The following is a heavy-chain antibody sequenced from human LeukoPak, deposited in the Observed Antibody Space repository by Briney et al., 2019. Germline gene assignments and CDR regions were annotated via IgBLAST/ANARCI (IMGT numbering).Heavy chain of an antibody. V-gene: IGHV3-74*01. D-gene: IGHD5-12*01. Sequence: GGSLRLSFAASGFTFSSYWMHWVRQAPGKGLVWVSRINSDGSSTSYADSVKGRFTISRDNAKNTLYLQMNSLRAEDTAVYYCARVGKVATIDYWGQGTMVTVSS. CDR2: INSDGSST. CDR3: ARVGKVATIDY. J-gene: IGHJ4*02. CDR1: GFTFSSYW.